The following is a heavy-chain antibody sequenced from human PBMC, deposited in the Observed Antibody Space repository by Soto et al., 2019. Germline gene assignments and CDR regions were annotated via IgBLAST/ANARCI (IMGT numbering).Heavy chain of an antibody. V-gene: IGHV2-5*02. CDR1: GFSLSTTGMN. J-gene: IGHJ3*02. Sequence: QITLKESGPTLVNPTQTLTLTCTFSGFSLSTTGMNVGWIRQPPGKALEWLALIYWDDDKRYSPSLKSRLTITKDTSKNQVVLTMTNMDPVDTATYYCAHRGSGWYFDIWGQGTMVTVSS. CDR2: IYWDDDK. CDR3: AHRGSGWYFDI. D-gene: IGHD6-19*01.